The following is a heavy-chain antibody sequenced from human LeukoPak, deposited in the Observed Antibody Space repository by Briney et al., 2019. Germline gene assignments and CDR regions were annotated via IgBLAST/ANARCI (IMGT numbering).Heavy chain of an antibody. J-gene: IGHJ4*02. V-gene: IGHV3-21*01. CDR2: ISSSSSYI. CDR3: ARAHDPVDLPGNFDY. Sequence: GGSLRLSCAASGFTFSSYSMNWVRQAPGKGLEWVSSISSSSSYIYYADSVKGRFTISRDNAKNSLYLQMNSLRAEDTAIYYCARAHDPVDLPGNFDYWGQGTLVTVSS. CDR1: GFTFSSYS. D-gene: IGHD3-10*01.